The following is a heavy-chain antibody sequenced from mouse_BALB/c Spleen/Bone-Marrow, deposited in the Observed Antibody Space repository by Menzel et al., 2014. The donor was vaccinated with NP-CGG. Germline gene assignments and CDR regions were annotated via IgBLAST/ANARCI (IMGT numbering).Heavy chain of an antibody. J-gene: IGHJ4*01. D-gene: IGHD2-4*01. Sequence: QVQLQQSGPGLVQPAQSLSIACTVSGFSLTSYAIHWVRQSPGKGLEWLGVMWIGGSTDYNAAFISRLSITKDNSKSQVFFKMNSLQTNDTAIYYCVRNGLRLRGAIDYWGQGTSVTVSS. CDR3: VRNGLRLRGAIDY. CDR2: MWIGGST. CDR1: GFSLTSYA. V-gene: IGHV2-2*02.